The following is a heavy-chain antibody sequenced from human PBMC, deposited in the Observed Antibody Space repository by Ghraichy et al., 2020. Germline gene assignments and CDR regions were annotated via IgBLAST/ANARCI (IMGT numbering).Heavy chain of an antibody. CDR2: IYYSGST. CDR1: GGSISSSSYY. CDR3: ARHHSGYDYYYYYYMDV. V-gene: IGHV4-39*01. Sequence: ESLNISCTVSGGSISSSSYYWGWIRQPPGKGLEWIGSIYYSGSTYYNPSLKSRVTISVDTSKNQFSLKLSSVTAADTAVYYCARHHSGYDYYYYYYMDVWGKGTTVTVSS. D-gene: IGHD5-12*01. J-gene: IGHJ6*03.